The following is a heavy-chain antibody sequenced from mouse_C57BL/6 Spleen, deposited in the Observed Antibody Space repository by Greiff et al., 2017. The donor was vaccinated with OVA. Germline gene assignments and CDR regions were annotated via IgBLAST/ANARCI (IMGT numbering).Heavy chain of an antibody. CDR2: ISYDGSN. CDR3: ARDGIYYGYDGAY. V-gene: IGHV3-6*01. Sequence: EVKLMESGPDLVKPSQSLSLTCSVTGYSITSGYYWNWIRQFPGNKLEWMGYISYDGSNNYNPSLKNRISITRDTSKNQFFLKLNSVTTEDTATYYCARDGIYYGYDGAYWGQGTLVTVSA. J-gene: IGHJ3*01. D-gene: IGHD2-2*01. CDR1: GYSITSGYY.